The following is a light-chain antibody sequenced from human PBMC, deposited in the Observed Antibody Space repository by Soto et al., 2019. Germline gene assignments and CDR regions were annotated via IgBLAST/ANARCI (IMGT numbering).Light chain of an antibody. CDR2: DVS. CDR1: QSISNW. J-gene: IGKJ4*01. V-gene: IGKV1-5*01. Sequence: DIQMTQSPSTLSASVGDRVTITCRASQSISNWLAWYQQKPGKAPKLLIYDVSTLDSGVPSRFSGSGSGTEFTLTISSLQPEDFATYYCQQYDSYSITFGEGTKVDIK. CDR3: QQYDSYSIT.